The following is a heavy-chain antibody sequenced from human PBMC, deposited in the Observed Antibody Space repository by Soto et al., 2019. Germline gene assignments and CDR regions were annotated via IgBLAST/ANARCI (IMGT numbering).Heavy chain of an antibody. CDR2: IDPSDSYT. CDR3: ARGSYDSSGYYHKHFDY. Sequence: PGESLKISCTGCGDIFTKSGTTSVRQMRGKGLEWMGRIDPSDSYTNYSPSFQGHDTISADKSISTAYLQWSSLKASDTAMYYCARGSYDSSGYYHKHFDYWGQGTLVTVSS. J-gene: IGHJ4*02. CDR1: GDIFTKSG. D-gene: IGHD3-22*01. V-gene: IGHV5-10-1*01.